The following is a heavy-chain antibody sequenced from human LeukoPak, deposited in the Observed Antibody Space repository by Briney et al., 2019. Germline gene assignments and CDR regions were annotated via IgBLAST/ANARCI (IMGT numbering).Heavy chain of an antibody. V-gene: IGHV1-3*01. J-gene: IGHJ4*02. Sequence: ASVKVSCKASGYTFTSYAMHWVRQAPGQRLEWMGWINAGNGNTKYSQKFQGRVTITRDTSASTAYMELNSLRSEDTAVYYCATTRQLVSYFDYWGQGTLVTVSS. CDR1: GYTFTSYA. CDR2: INAGNGNT. D-gene: IGHD6-13*01. CDR3: ATTRQLVSYFDY.